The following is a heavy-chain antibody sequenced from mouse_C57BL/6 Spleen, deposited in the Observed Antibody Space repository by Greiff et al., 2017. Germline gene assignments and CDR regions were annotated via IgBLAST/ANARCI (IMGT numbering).Heavy chain of an antibody. D-gene: IGHD3-2*02. CDR1: GFNIKDDY. CDR3: TPDSSGRGYAMYY. CDR2: IDPENGDT. V-gene: IGHV14-4*01. Sequence: EVHLVESGAELVRPGASVKLSCTASGFNIKDDYMHWVKQRPEQGLEWIGWIDPENGDTEYASKFRGKATITADTSSNTAYLQLSSLTSEDTAVYYCTPDSSGRGYAMYYWGQGTSVTVSS. J-gene: IGHJ4*01.